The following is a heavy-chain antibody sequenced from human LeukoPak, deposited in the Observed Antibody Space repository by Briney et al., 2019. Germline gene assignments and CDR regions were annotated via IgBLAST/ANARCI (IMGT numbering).Heavy chain of an antibody. V-gene: IGHV3-23*01. D-gene: IGHD3-16*01. J-gene: IGHJ4*02. CDR2: IGGSGGST. Sequence: PGGFLRLSCSASGFTFSSYAMSWVRQAPGKGLEWVSAIGGSGGSTYYADSVKGRFTISRDNSKNTLYLQMNSLRAEDTAVYYCAKGSGSYYQNYFDYWGQGTLVTVSS. CDR1: GFTFSSYA. CDR3: AKGSGSYYQNYFDY.